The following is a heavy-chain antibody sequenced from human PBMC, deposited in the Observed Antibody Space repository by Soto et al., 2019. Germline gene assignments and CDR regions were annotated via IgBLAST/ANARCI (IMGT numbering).Heavy chain of an antibody. Sequence: GASVKVSCKASGFTFTSSAVQWVRQARGQRLEWIGWIVVGSGNTSYAQKFQERVTITRDMSTSTAYMELSSLRSEDTAVYYCAAGRDRREGYYYYGMDVWGQGTTVTVSS. CDR2: IVVGSGNT. D-gene: IGHD1-26*01. CDR3: AAGRDRREGYYYYGMDV. V-gene: IGHV1-58*01. CDR1: GFTFTSSA. J-gene: IGHJ6*02.